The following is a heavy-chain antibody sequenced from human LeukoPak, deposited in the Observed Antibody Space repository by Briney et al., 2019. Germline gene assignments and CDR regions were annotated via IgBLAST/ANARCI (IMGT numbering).Heavy chain of an antibody. CDR3: TTSIVVVVADDY. D-gene: IGHD2-15*01. V-gene: IGHV3-15*01. CDR1: GFTFSNAW. J-gene: IGHJ4*02. Sequence: GGSLRLSCAASGFTFSNAWMSWVRQAPGKGLEWVGRIKSKTDGGTTDYAAPVKGRFTISRDDSKNTLYLQMNGLKTEDTAVYYCTTSIVVVVADDYWGQGTLVTVSS. CDR2: IKSKTDGGTT.